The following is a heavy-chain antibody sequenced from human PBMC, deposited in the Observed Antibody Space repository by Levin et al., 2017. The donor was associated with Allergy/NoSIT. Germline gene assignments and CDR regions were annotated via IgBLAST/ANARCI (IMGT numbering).Heavy chain of an antibody. V-gene: IGHV4-39*01. Sequence: SETLSLTCTVSGGSISSSSYYWGWIRQPPGKGLEWIGSIYYSGSTYYNPSLKSRVTISVDTSKNQFSLKLSSVTAADTAVYYCARPKPYGDYGLDDAFDIWGQGTMVTVSS. CDR2: IYYSGST. J-gene: IGHJ3*02. D-gene: IGHD4-17*01. CDR1: GGSISSSSYY. CDR3: ARPKPYGDYGLDDAFDI.